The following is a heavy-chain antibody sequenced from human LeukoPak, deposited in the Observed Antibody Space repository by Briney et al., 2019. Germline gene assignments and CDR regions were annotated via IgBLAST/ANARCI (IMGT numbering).Heavy chain of an antibody. D-gene: IGHD3-3*01. CDR2: MKQDGSEQ. J-gene: IGHJ4*02. V-gene: IGHV3-7*03. Sequence: GGSLRLSCAASGFTFSNYAMHWVRQAPGKGLEWVANMKQDGSEQYYVDSMKGRFTISRDNAKNSLYLQINSLRAEDTAVYYCARDRHYDFWSGYYTPFNSWGQGTLVTVSS. CDR3: ARDRHYDFWSGYYTPFNS. CDR1: GFTFSNYA.